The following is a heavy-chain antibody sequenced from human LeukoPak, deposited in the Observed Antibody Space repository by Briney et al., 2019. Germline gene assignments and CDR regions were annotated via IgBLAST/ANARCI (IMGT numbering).Heavy chain of an antibody. CDR3: ARQGGIAARQYYYGMDV. Sequence: KTSETLSLTCTVSGGSISNYYWSWIRQPPGKGLEWIGYIYYSGSTNYNPSLKSRLTISVDTSKKQFSLKLSSVTAADTAMYYCARQGGIAARQYYYGMDVWGQGTTVTVSS. V-gene: IGHV4-59*08. CDR2: IYYSGST. D-gene: IGHD6-6*01. J-gene: IGHJ6*02. CDR1: GGSISNYY.